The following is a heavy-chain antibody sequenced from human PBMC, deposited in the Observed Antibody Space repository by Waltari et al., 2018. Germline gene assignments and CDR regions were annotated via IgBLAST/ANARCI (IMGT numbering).Heavy chain of an antibody. D-gene: IGHD3-10*01. CDR1: GDTFTDNY. CDR2: LDPEDGQA. Sequence: EVQLLQSGAEVKKPETPVKISCKVSGDTFTDNYIHWIQQAPGKGLQWMGLLDPEDGQAVYAEKFQGRVTMTADTSIHTAYMELTSLTSEDTAFYYCAAALGGGISASRPFHFWGQGTMITVSS. J-gene: IGHJ3*01. CDR3: AAALGGGISASRPFHF. V-gene: IGHV1-69-2*01.